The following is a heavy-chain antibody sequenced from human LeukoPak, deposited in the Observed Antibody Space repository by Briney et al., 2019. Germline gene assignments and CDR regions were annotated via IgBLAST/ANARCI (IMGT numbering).Heavy chain of an antibody. CDR2: IKQDGSEK. Sequence: GGSLRLSCVASGLSFGNYWMDGVRQAPGKGLEWVGNIKQDGSEKYYVDSVKGRFTISRDNAKNSLYLDMNSLRVEDTAIYYWTRDFDPWGQGTLVSVSS. CDR1: GLSFGNYW. V-gene: IGHV3-7*01. CDR3: TRDFDP. J-gene: IGHJ5*02.